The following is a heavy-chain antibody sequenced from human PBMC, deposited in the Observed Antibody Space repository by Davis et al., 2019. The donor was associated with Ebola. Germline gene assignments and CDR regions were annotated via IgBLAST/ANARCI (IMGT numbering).Heavy chain of an antibody. D-gene: IGHD2-2*01. V-gene: IGHV3-9*01. Sequence: SLKISCAASGFTFDDYAMHWVRQAPGKGLEWVSGISWNSGSIGYADSVKGRFTISRDNAKNSLYLQMNSLRAEDTALYYCAKASSTNLYYYYYGMDVWGKGTTVTVSS. CDR3: AKASSTNLYYYYYGMDV. CDR2: ISWNSGSI. J-gene: IGHJ6*04. CDR1: GFTFDDYA.